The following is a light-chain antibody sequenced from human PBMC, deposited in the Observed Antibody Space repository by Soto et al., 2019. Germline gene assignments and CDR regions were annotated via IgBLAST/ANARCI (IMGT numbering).Light chain of an antibody. J-gene: IGKJ1*01. Sequence: DIQMTQSPSSLSASVGDRVTITCRASQGIGNELGWYQQKPGKAPNRLIYGASSLQSGVPSRFSGSRSGTEYTLTIGSLQPEDFATYYCLQYKSYPRTFGQGTKVELK. CDR3: LQYKSYPRT. CDR1: QGIGNE. CDR2: GAS. V-gene: IGKV1-17*01.